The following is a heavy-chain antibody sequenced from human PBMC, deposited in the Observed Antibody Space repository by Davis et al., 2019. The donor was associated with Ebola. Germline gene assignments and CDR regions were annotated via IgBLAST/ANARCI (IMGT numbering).Heavy chain of an antibody. V-gene: IGHV3-30-3*01. CDR1: GFTFSSYA. J-gene: IGHJ2*01. CDR3: AKDKTMATQYWYFDL. CDR2: ISYDGSNK. D-gene: IGHD4/OR15-4a*01. Sequence: GGSLRLSCAASGFTFSSYAMHWVRQAPGKGLEWVAVISYDGSNKYYADSVKGRFTISRDNSKNTLYLQMNSLRAEDTALYYCAKDKTMATQYWYFDLWGRGTLVTVSS.